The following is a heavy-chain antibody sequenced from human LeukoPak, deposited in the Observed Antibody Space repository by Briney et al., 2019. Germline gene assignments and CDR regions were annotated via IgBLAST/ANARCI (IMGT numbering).Heavy chain of an antibody. V-gene: IGHV1-2*02. J-gene: IGHJ3*02. Sequence: ASVKVSCKASGGTFSSYTISWVRQAPGQGLEWMGWINPNSGGTNYAQKFQGRVTMTRDTSISTAYMELSRLRSDDTAVYYCALAALYLDDAFDIWGQGTMVTVSS. CDR2: INPNSGGT. CDR3: ALAALYLDDAFDI. CDR1: GGTFSSYT. D-gene: IGHD2-2*02.